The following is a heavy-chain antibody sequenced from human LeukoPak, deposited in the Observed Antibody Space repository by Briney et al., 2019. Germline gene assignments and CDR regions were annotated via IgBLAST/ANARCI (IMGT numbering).Heavy chain of an antibody. J-gene: IGHJ4*02. CDR2: ITGNSVNT. D-gene: IGHD6-19*01. CDR1: GFTFSIHA. CDR3: WKGAWGGWYDTNLDY. Sequence: GGSLRLSCAASGFTFSIHAMNWVRQAPGKGLEWVSVITGNSVNTFYADSVKGRFTISRDNSKNTLYMYMNSLRAEDAAVYYCWKGAWGGWYDTNLDYWGQGTLFTVSS. V-gene: IGHV3-23*01.